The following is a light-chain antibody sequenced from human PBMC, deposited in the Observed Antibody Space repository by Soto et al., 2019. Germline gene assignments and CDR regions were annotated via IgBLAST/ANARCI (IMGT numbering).Light chain of an antibody. CDR2: GTS. Sequence: EIVLTQSPGTLSFSPGERATLSCRASQSVNSNYLAWYQQKPGQAPRLLIYGTSSRATGIPDRFSGSGSGTDFTLTISRLEPEDCAVYYCQLYDNSLYTFGQGTNLEIK. V-gene: IGKV3-20*01. J-gene: IGKJ2*01. CDR3: QLYDNSLYT. CDR1: QSVNSNY.